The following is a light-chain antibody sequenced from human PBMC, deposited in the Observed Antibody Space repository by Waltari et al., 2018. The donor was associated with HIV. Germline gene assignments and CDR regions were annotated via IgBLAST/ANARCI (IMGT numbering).Light chain of an antibody. CDR1: QSVSSN. CDR2: GAS. Sequence: EIVMTQSPATLSVSPGERATLSCRASQSVSSNFAWYQHKPGQAPRLFIYGASTRATGIPARFSGSGSGTDFTLTISSLQSEDFAVYYCQQYSNWPRTFGQGTKVEIK. V-gene: IGKV3-15*01. J-gene: IGKJ1*01. CDR3: QQYSNWPRT.